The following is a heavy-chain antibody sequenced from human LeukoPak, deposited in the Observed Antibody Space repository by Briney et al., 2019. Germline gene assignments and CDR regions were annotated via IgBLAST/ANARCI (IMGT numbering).Heavy chain of an antibody. CDR3: ARDLPNEEIFAVVPLFDY. CDR1: GFTFSSYW. CDR2: VKHDGSEQ. V-gene: IGHV3-7*01. Sequence: GGSLRLSCAASGFTFSSYWMSWVRQAPGKGLEWVANVKHDGSEQYYVDSVKGRFTISRDNAKNSLYLQMNGLGAEDTAVYYCARDLPNEEIFAVVPLFDYWGQGTLVTVSS. D-gene: IGHD3-3*01. J-gene: IGHJ4*02.